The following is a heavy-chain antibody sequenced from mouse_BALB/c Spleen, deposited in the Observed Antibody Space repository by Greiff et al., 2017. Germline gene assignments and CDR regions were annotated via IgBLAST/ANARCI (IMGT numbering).Heavy chain of an antibody. Sequence: VQLKQSGPELVKPGASVKISCKASGYSFTGYFMNWVMQSPGKSLEWIGRINPYNGDTFYNQKFKGKATLTVDKSSSTAHMELRSLASEDSAVYYCARDYYDAMDYWGQGTSVTVSS. V-gene: IGHV1-20*02. CDR2: INPYNGDT. CDR3: ARDYYDAMDY. J-gene: IGHJ4*01. CDR1: GYSFTGYF.